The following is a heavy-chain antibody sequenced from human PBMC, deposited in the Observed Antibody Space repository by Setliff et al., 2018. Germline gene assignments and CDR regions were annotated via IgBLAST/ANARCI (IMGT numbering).Heavy chain of an antibody. D-gene: IGHD3-10*01. Sequence: GGSLRLSCEASGFTFDDHTMHWVRQAPGRGLEWISIISWDGVSAEYAASVRGRFAISRDNSKNSLSLQMNSLRTEDTAVYYCFGAGTCSYWGQGTLVTVSS. CDR3: FGAGTCSY. V-gene: IGHV3-43*01. J-gene: IGHJ4*02. CDR2: ISWDGVSA. CDR1: GFTFDDHT.